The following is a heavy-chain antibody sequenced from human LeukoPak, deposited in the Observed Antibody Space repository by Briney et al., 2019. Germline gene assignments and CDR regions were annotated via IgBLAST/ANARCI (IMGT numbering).Heavy chain of an antibody. D-gene: IGHD3-3*01. V-gene: IGHV3-30*03. CDR1: GFTFSSYG. J-gene: IGHJ4*02. CDR3: ASKGTWSGYSDY. Sequence: GRSLRLSCAASGFTFSSYGMHWVRQAPGKGLEWVAVISYDGSNKYYADSVKGRFTISRDNSKNTLYLQMNSLRAEDTAVYYCASKGTWSGYSDYWGQGTLVTVSS. CDR2: ISYDGSNK.